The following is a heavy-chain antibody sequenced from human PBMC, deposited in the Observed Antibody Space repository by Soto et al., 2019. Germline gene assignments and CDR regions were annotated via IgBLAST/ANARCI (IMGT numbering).Heavy chain of an antibody. D-gene: IGHD2-2*01. V-gene: IGHV3-30-3*01. Sequence: QVQLVESGGGVVQPGRSLRLSRAASGFIFSTYAMHWVRQAPGKGLEWVALISYDGINKYYADSVKGRFTISRDDSKNTLYLQMNSLRPEDTAVYYCARDQGIVLVPTWAFDIWGLGTMVTVSS. CDR1: GFIFSTYA. CDR3: ARDQGIVLVPTWAFDI. CDR2: ISYDGINK. J-gene: IGHJ3*02.